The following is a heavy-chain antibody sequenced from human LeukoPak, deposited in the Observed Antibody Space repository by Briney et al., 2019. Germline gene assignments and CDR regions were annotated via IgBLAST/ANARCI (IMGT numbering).Heavy chain of an antibody. V-gene: IGHV5-51*01. CDR1: GYIFTSYW. Sequence: GESLKISCKASGYIFTSYWVGWVRQMPGKGLEWLGFIYPADSDTRYGPSFQGQVTMSVDKFINIAYLQWSSLKASDTAMYYCVRGGGLWGQGTLVTVSS. CDR3: VRGGGL. J-gene: IGHJ4*02. D-gene: IGHD3-16*01. CDR2: IYPADSDT.